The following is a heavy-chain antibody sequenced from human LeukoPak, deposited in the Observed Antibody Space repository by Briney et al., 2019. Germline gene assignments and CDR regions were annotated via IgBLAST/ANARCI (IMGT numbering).Heavy chain of an antibody. Sequence: GGSLRLSCAASGFTFSSYAMSWVRQAPGKGLEWVSAISGSGGSTYYADSVKGRFIISRDNSKNTLYLQMNSLRAEDTAVYYCAKDTYCSSTSCYLGYYGMDVWGQGTTVTVSS. CDR1: GFTFSSYA. J-gene: IGHJ6*02. V-gene: IGHV3-23*01. D-gene: IGHD2-2*01. CDR3: AKDTYCSSTSCYLGYYGMDV. CDR2: ISGSGGST.